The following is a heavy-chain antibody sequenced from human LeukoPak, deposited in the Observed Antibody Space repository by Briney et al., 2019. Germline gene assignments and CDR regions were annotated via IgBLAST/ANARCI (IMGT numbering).Heavy chain of an antibody. J-gene: IGHJ5*02. CDR2: INHSGST. CDR3: ARTEASSSWYINWFDP. Sequence: SETLSLTCAVYGESFSGYYWSWIRQPPGKGLEWIGEINHSGSTNYNPSLKSRVTISVDTSKNQFSLKLSSVTAADTAVYYCARTEASSSWYINWFDPWGQGTLVTVSS. V-gene: IGHV4-34*01. CDR1: GESFSGYY. D-gene: IGHD6-13*01.